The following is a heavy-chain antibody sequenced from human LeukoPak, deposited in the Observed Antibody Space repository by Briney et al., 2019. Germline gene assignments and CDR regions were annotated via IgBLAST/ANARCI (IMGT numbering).Heavy chain of an antibody. D-gene: IGHD1-1*01. V-gene: IGHV3-23*01. CDR1: GFIFSNCA. Sequence: GGSLRLSCTASGFIFSNCAMSWVCQAPGKGLEWVSAVSGSGGHTYYADSVKGRFTISRDNSKNTLYLQLSSLRAADTAIYYCAKEDWTLDAFDVWGQGTMVTVSS. J-gene: IGHJ3*01. CDR3: AKEDWTLDAFDV. CDR2: VSGSGGHT.